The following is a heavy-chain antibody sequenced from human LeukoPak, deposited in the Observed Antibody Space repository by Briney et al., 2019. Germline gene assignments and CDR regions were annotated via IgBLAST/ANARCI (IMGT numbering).Heavy chain of an antibody. CDR3: ARDDTVTSHFDY. CDR1: GFTFSTYS. Sequence: GGSLRLSCAASGFTFSTYSMNWVRQAPGKGLEWVSYISSSSSNIFYADSVKGRFTISRDNAKNSLYLQMNSLRAEDAAVYYCARDDTVTSHFDYWGQGTLVTVSS. D-gene: IGHD4-11*01. J-gene: IGHJ4*02. CDR2: ISSSSSNI. V-gene: IGHV3-48*01.